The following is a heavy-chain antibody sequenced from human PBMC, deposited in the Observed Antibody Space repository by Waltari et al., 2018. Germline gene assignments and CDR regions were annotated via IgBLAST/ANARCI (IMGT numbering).Heavy chain of an antibody. CDR3: AKGDRRFYSSSAGGYYFDY. J-gene: IGHJ4*02. D-gene: IGHD6-6*01. Sequence: QVQLVESGGGVVQPGRSLRLSCAASGFTFSSYGQPWVRQAPGRGLEVVAVISYDGSNKYYADSVKGRFTISRDNSKNTLYLQMNSLRAEDTAVYYCAKGDRRFYSSSAGGYYFDYWGQGTLVTVSS. CDR1: GFTFSSYG. V-gene: IGHV3-30*18. CDR2: ISYDGSNK.